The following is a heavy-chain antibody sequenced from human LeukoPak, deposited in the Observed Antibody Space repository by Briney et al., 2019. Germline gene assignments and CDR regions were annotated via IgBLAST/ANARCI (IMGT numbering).Heavy chain of an antibody. V-gene: IGHV3-21*01. Sequence: GGSLRLSCAASGFTFSTYSMNWVRQAPGKGLEWVSSISGSSDYIFYADSVKGRFTISRDNAKNSLYLQMNSLRAEDTAVYYCARVGYDFWSGYYTTWLDPWGQGTLVTVSS. J-gene: IGHJ5*02. CDR2: ISGSSDYI. CDR1: GFTFSTYS. D-gene: IGHD3-3*01. CDR3: ARVGYDFWSGYYTTWLDP.